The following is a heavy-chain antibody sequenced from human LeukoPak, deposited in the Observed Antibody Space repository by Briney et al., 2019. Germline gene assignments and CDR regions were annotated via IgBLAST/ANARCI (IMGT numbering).Heavy chain of an antibody. CDR3: ARDRYSSGWPADYYYYYGMDV. Sequence: PGGSLRLSCAASGFTFSSYTMSWVRQAPGKGLEWVSTITTSDGNTYYADSVKGRFTVSRDNSKNTLYLQMNSLRAEDTAVYYCARDRYSSGWPADYYYYYGMDVWGQGTTVTVSS. CDR1: GFTFSSYT. J-gene: IGHJ6*02. CDR2: ITTSDGNT. D-gene: IGHD6-19*01. V-gene: IGHV3-23*01.